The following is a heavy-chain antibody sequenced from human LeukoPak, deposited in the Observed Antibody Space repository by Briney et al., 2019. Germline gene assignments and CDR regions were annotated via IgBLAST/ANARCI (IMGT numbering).Heavy chain of an antibody. J-gene: IGHJ4*02. D-gene: IGHD1/OR15-1a*01. V-gene: IGHV3-21*01. CDR1: GFTFTSYS. CDR2: ITSTSSYI. CDR3: ARSPALGTFDH. Sequence: AGGSLRLSCAASGFTFTSYSMNWVRQAPGKGLEWVSSITSTSSYIYYADSVKGRFAISRDNAKNSLYLQMNSLRAEDTAVYFCARSPALGTFDHWGQGPLLTVS.